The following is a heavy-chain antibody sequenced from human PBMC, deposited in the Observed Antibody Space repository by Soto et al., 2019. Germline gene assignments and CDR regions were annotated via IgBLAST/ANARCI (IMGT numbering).Heavy chain of an antibody. D-gene: IGHD3-22*01. CDR2: IWYDGSNK. Sequence: PGGSLRLSCAASGFTFSSYGMHWVRQAPGKGLEWVAVIWYDGSNKYYADSVKGRLTISRDNSKNTLYMQMKRLRAEDKAVYYCARGVNYYDSSGYRAFDIWGQGTMVTVSS. V-gene: IGHV3-33*01. CDR1: GFTFSSYG. J-gene: IGHJ3*02. CDR3: ARGVNYYDSSGYRAFDI.